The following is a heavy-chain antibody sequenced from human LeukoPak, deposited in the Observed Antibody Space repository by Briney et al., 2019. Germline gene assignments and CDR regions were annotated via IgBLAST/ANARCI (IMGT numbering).Heavy chain of an antibody. CDR1: GGSIRSYY. Sequence: SENLSLTCTVSGGSIRSYYWEWIRQPPGKGLVWIGYIYCSGSTDYNPSLKSRVTLSVDTSKNQFSLRLSSVTAADTAVYYCARGEPSIASTGAPPFDLWGRGTLVTVS. V-gene: IGHV4-59*01. J-gene: IGHJ2*01. CDR2: IYCSGST. D-gene: IGHD6-13*01. CDR3: ARGEPSIASTGAPPFDL.